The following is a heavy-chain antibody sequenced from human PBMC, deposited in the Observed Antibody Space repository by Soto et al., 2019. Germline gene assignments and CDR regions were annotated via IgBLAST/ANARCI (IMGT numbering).Heavy chain of an antibody. J-gene: IGHJ5*02. CDR3: PRHTRAFGVAINSCFDP. V-gene: IGHV5-10-1*04. Sequence: GESLKISCKGSGYRFTSYWISWVRQMPGKGLEWMGRIDPSDSYTNYSPSFQGQVTISADKSISTAYLQWSSLKASDTAMYYCPRHTRAFGVAINSCFDPWGQGTLVTVSS. CDR1: GYRFTSYW. CDR2: IDPSDSYT. D-gene: IGHD3-3*01.